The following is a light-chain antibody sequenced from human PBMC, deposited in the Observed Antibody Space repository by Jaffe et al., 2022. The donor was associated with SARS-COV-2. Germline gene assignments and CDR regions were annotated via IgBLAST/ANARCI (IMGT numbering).Light chain of an antibody. CDR2: AAS. CDR3: QQLNSYPH. Sequence: DIQLTQSPSFLSASVGDRVTITCRASQGISSYLAWYQQKPGKAPNLLIYAASTLQTGVPSRFSGSGSETEFTLTISSLQPEDFATYYCQQLNSYPHFGQGTRLESK. V-gene: IGKV1-9*01. J-gene: IGKJ5*01. CDR1: QGISSY.